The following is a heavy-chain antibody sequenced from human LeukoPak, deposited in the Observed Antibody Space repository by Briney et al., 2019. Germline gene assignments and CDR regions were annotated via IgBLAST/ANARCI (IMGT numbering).Heavy chain of an antibody. J-gene: IGHJ6*02. CDR3: ARVSGATITTYYGMDV. V-gene: IGHV4-59*01. D-gene: IGHD5-12*01. CDR2: VHYSGSA. CDR1: GGSFSGYY. Sequence: SETLSLTCTVSGGSFSGYYWSWIRQPPGKGLDWIGHVHYSGSANYNPSPKSRVTISMDTSKNQFSLRLSSVTAVDTVVCYCARVSGATITTYYGMDVWGQGTTVTVS.